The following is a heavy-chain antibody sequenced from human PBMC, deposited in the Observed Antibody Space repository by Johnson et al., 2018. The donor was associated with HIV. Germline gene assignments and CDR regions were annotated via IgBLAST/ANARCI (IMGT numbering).Heavy chain of an antibody. J-gene: IGHJ3*02. V-gene: IGHV3-30*04. CDR2: ISYDGSNK. CDR3: AKGRDGDSDAFDI. D-gene: IGHD4-17*01. Sequence: QEKLVESGGGVVQTGRSLRLSCAASGFTFSSYAMHWVRQAPGKGLEWVAVISYDGSNKYYADSVKGRFTISRDNSKNTLYLQMNSLRTEDTALYYCAKGRDGDSDAFDIWGQGTMVTVSS. CDR1: GFTFSSYA.